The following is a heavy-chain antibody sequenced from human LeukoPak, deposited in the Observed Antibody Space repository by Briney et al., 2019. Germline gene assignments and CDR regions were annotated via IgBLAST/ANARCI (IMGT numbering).Heavy chain of an antibody. CDR1: GGSFSGYY. J-gene: IGHJ3*02. CDR2: INHSGST. CDR3: ARGLPNYDILTGYRDDAFDI. Sequence: PSETLSLTCAVYGGSFSGYYWSWIRQPPGKGLEWIGEINHSGSTNYNPSLKSRVTISVDTSKNQFSLKLSSVTAADTAVYYCARGLPNYDILTGYRDDAFDIWGQGTMVTVSS. D-gene: IGHD3-9*01. V-gene: IGHV4-34*01.